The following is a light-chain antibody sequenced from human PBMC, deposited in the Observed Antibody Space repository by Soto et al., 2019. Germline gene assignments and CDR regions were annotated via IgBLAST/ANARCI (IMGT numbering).Light chain of an antibody. CDR2: GTS. CDR3: QQYNNWLTWT. Sequence: EIVLAQSPGTLSLSPGERATLSCRASQTVSSTYLAWYQQKPGQAPRLLISGTSNRATGIPDRFSGSGSGTDFTLTISRLEPEDFAVYYCQQYNNWLTWTFGQGTKVDIK. J-gene: IGKJ1*01. V-gene: IGKV3-20*01. CDR1: QTVSSTY.